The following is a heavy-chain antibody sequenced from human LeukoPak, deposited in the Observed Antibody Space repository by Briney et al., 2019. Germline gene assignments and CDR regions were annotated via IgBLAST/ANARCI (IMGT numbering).Heavy chain of an antibody. Sequence: PSETLSLTCTVSGGSVSSGSYYWGWIRQPPGKGLEWIGNIYYSGSTYYNPSLKSRVTISVETSKNQFSLKLSSVTAADTAVYYCARDGRFPPEVLPRYFDYWGQGTLVTVSS. CDR1: GGSVSSGSYY. V-gene: IGHV4-39*07. D-gene: IGHD1-26*01. CDR3: ARDGRFPPEVLPRYFDY. J-gene: IGHJ4*02. CDR2: IYYSGST.